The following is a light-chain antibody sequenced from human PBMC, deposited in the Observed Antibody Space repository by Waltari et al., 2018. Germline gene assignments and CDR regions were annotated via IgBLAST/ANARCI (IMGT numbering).Light chain of an antibody. V-gene: IGLV2-23*01. CDR1: SSDVGSYNL. J-gene: IGLJ3*02. CDR2: EGS. CDR3: WSYAGSSTCV. Sequence: QSALTQPASVSGSPGQSITISCTGTSSDVGSYNLVSWYQQHPGKAPKLMIYEGSKRRSGVANRFCGSKSGNAAALTISGLQAEDEADYYCWSYAGSSTCVFGGGTKLTVL.